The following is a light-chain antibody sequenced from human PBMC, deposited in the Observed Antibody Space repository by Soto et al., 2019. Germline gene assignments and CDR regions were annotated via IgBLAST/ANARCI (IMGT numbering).Light chain of an antibody. J-gene: IGLJ1*01. Sequence: QSVLTQPPSASGTPGQRVTISCSGSRSNIGSSNVNWYQQLPGTAPKLLIYTNNQRPSGVPDRFSGSKSGTSASLAISGLQSEAEADYYCAAWDDSLNGRVFGTGTKVTVL. CDR3: AAWDDSLNGRV. CDR1: RSNIGSSN. CDR2: TNN. V-gene: IGLV1-44*01.